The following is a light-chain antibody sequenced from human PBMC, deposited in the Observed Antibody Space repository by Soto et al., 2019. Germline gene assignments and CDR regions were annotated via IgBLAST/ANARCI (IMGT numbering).Light chain of an antibody. CDR3: SSYTSTNFVI. Sequence: QSALTQSASVSGSPGQSITISCTGSSGDIGDYKYVSWYKQHPGKAPKLMIYDVSNRPSGVSNRFSASKSGNTASLTISGLQAEDEADYYCSSYTSTNFVIFGGGTKVTVL. CDR2: DVS. CDR1: SGDIGDYKY. V-gene: IGLV2-14*01. J-gene: IGLJ2*01.